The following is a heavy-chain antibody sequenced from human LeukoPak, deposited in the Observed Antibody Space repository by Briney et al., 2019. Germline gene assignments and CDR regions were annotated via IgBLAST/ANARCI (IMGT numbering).Heavy chain of an antibody. CDR1: GGSISSSSYD. CDR2: IYYSGST. CDR3: ARTMSIAVARTRGWFDP. J-gene: IGHJ5*02. V-gene: IGHV4-39*02. D-gene: IGHD6-19*01. Sequence: SETLSLTCTVSGGSISSSSYDWGWPRQPPGEGLEWIARIYYSGSTYYNPSFKCRVTISVNTTKNHFSLKLSSVTGADTAVYYCARTMSIAVARTRGWFDPWGQGTLVTVSS.